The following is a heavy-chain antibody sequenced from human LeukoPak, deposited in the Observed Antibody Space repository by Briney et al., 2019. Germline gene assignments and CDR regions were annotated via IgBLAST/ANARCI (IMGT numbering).Heavy chain of an antibody. CDR3: AKDISSSGSYWIWNAFDI. V-gene: IGHV3-23*01. CDR2: ISGSGGST. D-gene: IGHD1-26*01. Sequence: GGSLRLSCAASGFTFSSYAMSWVRQAPGKGLEWVSAISGSGGSTYYADSVKGRFTISRDNSKNTLYLQMNSLRAEDTALYYCAKDISSSGSYWIWNAFDIWGQGTMVTVSS. J-gene: IGHJ3*02. CDR1: GFTFSSYA.